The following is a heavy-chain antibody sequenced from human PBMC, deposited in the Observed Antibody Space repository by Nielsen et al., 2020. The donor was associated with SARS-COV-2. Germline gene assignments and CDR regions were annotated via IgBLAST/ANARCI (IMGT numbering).Heavy chain of an antibody. CDR2: IKQDGSES. D-gene: IGHD6-19*01. V-gene: IGHV3-7*03. Sequence: GGSLRLSCAASGFTFSNYWMSWVRQAPGRGLEWVANIKQDGSESYFVDSVKGRFTISRDNAKNSLYLQMNSLRAEDTAVYYCARESVTGTDAFDIWGQGTVVTVSS. CDR3: ARESVTGTDAFDI. J-gene: IGHJ3*02. CDR1: GFTFSNYW.